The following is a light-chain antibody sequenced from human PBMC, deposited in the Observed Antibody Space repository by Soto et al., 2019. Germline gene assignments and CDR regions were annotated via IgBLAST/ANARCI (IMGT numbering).Light chain of an antibody. Sequence: EIVLTQSPATLSLSPGERATLSCRASQSVSSFLAWYQQKPGQAPRLLIYDASNRATDIPARFSGSGSGTDFTLTISSLEPEDFAVYYCQQRFRTFGQGTKVEIK. CDR1: QSVSSF. CDR2: DAS. J-gene: IGKJ1*01. CDR3: QQRFRT. V-gene: IGKV3-11*01.